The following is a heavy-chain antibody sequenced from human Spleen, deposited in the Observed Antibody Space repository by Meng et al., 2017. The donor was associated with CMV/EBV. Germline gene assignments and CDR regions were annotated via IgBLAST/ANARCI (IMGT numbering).Heavy chain of an antibody. CDR1: GYTFTSYG. V-gene: IGHV1-18*01. Sequence: ASVKVSCKASGYTFTSYGISWVRQAPGQGLEWMGWISAYNGNTNYAQKFQSRVTMTTDTSTSTAYMELRSLRSDDTAVYYCARDPLYYYYGMDVWGQGTTVTVSS. J-gene: IGHJ6*02. CDR2: ISAYNGNT. CDR3: ARDPLYYYYGMDV.